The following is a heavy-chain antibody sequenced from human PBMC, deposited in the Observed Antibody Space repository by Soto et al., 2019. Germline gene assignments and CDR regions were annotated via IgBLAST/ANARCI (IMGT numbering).Heavy chain of an antibody. Sequence: QVQLLQSGAEVKKPGASVKVSCKASGYTFTNYGITWVRQAPGQGLEWMGWISAYNGNTHYTQRLQGRVTMTTDTSTSKAYMELRGLRSADTAVYYCPRVRQLVGYFYYYMDVWGKATTVTVSS. CDR2: ISAYNGNT. CDR1: GYTFTNYG. D-gene: IGHD6-6*01. J-gene: IGHJ6*03. V-gene: IGHV1-18*01. CDR3: PRVRQLVGYFYYYMDV.